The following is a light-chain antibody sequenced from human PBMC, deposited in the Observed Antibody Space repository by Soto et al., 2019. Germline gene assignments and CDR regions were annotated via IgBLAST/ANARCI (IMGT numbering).Light chain of an antibody. J-gene: IGKJ5*01. V-gene: IGKV3-20*01. CDR2: GAS. CDR3: QQYGSSPIT. CDR1: QSVSSSY. Sequence: EIVFTQSPGTLYLSPGERATLSCRASQSVSSSYLAWDQQKLGQAPRLIIYGASSRATGIPDRFSGSGAGTEFTLTISRLEPEDFEVYDCQQYGSSPITFGQGTRLEIK.